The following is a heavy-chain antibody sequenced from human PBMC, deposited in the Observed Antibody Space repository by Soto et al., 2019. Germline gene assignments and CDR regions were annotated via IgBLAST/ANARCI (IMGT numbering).Heavy chain of an antibody. CDR2: INHSGST. Sequence: PSETLSLTCAVYGGSFSGYYWSWIRQPPGKGLEWIGEINHSGSTNYNPSLKSRVTISVDTSKNQFSLKLSSVTAADTAVYYCARLYYYDSSGDKSGYWGQGTLVTVSS. J-gene: IGHJ4*02. V-gene: IGHV4-34*01. CDR1: GGSFSGYY. CDR3: ARLYYYDSSGDKSGY. D-gene: IGHD3-22*01.